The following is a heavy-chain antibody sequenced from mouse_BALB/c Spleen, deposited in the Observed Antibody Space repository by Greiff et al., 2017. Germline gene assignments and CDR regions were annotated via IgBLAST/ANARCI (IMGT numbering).Heavy chain of an antibody. D-gene: IGHD2-4*01. Sequence: EVQLQQSGPELVKPGASVKISCKASGYTFTDYNMHWVQQSHGKSLEWIGYIYPYNGGTGYNQKFKSKATLTVDNSSSTAYMELRSLTSEDSAVYSCARATTMSSFAYWGQGTLVTVSA. J-gene: IGHJ3*01. V-gene: IGHV1S29*02. CDR2: IYPYNGGT. CDR3: ARATTMSSFAY. CDR1: GYTFTDYN.